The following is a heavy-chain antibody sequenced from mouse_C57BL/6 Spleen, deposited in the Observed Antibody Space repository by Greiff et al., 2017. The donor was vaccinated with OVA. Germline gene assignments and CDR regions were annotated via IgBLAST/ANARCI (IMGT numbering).Heavy chain of an antibody. CDR2: IYPRSGST. CDR3: ARRTVVATGPAMDY. V-gene: IGHV1-81*01. Sequence: QVQLQQSGAELARPGASVKLSCKASGYTFTSYGISWVKQRTGQGLEWIGEIYPRSGSTYYNEKFKGKATLTADKSSSTAYMELRSLTSEDSAVYAGARRTVVATGPAMDYWGQGTSVTVSS. D-gene: IGHD1-1*01. J-gene: IGHJ4*01. CDR1: GYTFTSYG.